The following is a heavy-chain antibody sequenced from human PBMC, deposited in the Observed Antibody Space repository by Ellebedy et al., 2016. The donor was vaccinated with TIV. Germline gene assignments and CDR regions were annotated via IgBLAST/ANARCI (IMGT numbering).Heavy chain of an antibody. V-gene: IGHV4-31*03. CDR1: GGSISSYY. CDR3: AREADGPFDY. CDR2: IYYSGST. J-gene: IGHJ4*02. Sequence: LRLXXTVSGGSISSYYWSWIRQHPGKGLEWIGYIYYSGSTYYNPSLKSRVTISVDTSKNQFSLKLSSVTATDTAVYYCAREADGPFDYWGQGTLVTVSS.